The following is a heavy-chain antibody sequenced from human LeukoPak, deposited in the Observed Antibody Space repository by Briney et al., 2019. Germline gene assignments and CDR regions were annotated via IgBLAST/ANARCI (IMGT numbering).Heavy chain of an antibody. CDR2: IYYSGRT. D-gene: IGHD1-26*01. CDR1: GGSISSYY. Sequence: SETLSLTCTVSGGSISSYYWSWIRQPPAKGLEWIGYIYYSGRTNYNPSLKSRVTISVDTSKNQFSLKLSSVTAADTAVYYCARHWSTGTSDYRFDYWGQGTLVTVSS. V-gene: IGHV4-59*08. J-gene: IGHJ4*02. CDR3: ARHWSTGTSDYRFDY.